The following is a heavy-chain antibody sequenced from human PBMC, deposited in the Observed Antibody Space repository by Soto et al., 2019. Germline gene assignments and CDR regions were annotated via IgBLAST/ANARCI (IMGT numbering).Heavy chain of an antibody. CDR2: INPSRGST. Sequence: ASVKVSCKASGYTFSNNYIHWVRQAPGQGLQWMGIINPSRGSTSYAQKFQGRVSVTWDTSTSTVYMELSSLRSEDTAVYYCARPPDSKYYFFDYWGQGTLVTVSS. D-gene: IGHD3-22*01. J-gene: IGHJ4*02. V-gene: IGHV1-46*03. CDR3: ARPPDSKYYFFDY. CDR1: GYTFSNNY.